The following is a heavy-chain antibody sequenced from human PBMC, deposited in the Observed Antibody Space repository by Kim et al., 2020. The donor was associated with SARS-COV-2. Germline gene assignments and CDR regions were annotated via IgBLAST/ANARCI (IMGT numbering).Heavy chain of an antibody. D-gene: IGHD2-15*01. V-gene: IGHV1-46*01. Sequence: ASVNVSCKASGYTFTSYYMHWVRQAPGQGLEWMGIINPSGGSTSYAQKFQGRVTMTRDTSTSTVYMELSSLRSEDTAVYYCARDLLLRYCSGGSCYYDYYYYGMDVWGQGTTVTVSS. CDR2: INPSGGST. CDR3: ARDLLLRYCSGGSCYYDYYYYGMDV. CDR1: GYTFTSYY. J-gene: IGHJ6*02.